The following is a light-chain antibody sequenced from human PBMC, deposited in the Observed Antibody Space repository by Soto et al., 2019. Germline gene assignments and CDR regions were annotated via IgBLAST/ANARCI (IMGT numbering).Light chain of an antibody. J-gene: IGKJ4*01. CDR1: QSVSSNY. V-gene: IGKV3-20*01. Sequence: EIVLTQSPGTLSLSPGERATLSCRASQSVSSNYLAWYQQKPGQAPRLLIYGASSRATGIPDRFSGSGSGTDFPRTISRLEPEDFAVYSCQQYGGSPRVTFGGGTKVEIK. CDR3: QQYGGSPRVT. CDR2: GAS.